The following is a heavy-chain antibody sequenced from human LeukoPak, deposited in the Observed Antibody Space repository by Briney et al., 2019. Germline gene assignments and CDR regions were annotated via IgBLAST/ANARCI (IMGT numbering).Heavy chain of an antibody. V-gene: IGHV3-74*01. CDR2: INSDGSST. Sequence: GGSLRLSCAASGFTFSSYWMHWVRQAPGKGLVWVSRINSDGSSTSYADSVKGRFTISRDNAKNTLYLQMNSLRAEDTAVYYCAREWSVLRFLEWSLSETTDAFDIWGQGTMVTVSS. J-gene: IGHJ3*02. CDR3: AREWSVLRFLEWSLSETTDAFDI. D-gene: IGHD3-3*01. CDR1: GFTFSSYW.